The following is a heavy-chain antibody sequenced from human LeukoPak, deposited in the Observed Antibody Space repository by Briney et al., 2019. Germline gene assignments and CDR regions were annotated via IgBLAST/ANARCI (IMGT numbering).Heavy chain of an antibody. J-gene: IGHJ6*02. CDR2: IYYSGTT. V-gene: IGHV4-59*01. D-gene: IGHD1-14*01. CDR1: GGSINSYY. CDR3: ARTEYGMDV. Sequence: SETLSLTCTVSGGSINSYYWSWIRQPPGKGLEWIGYIYYSGTTNYNPSLKSRVTISVDTSKNQFSLKLSSVTAADTAVYYCARTEYGMDVWGQGTTVTVSS.